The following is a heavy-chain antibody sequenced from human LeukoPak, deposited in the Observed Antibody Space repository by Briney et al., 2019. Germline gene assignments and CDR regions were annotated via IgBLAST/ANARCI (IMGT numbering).Heavy chain of an antibody. CDR1: GYSFTSYW. V-gene: IGHV5-51*01. CDR2: IYPGDSDT. J-gene: IGHJ4*02. CDR3: ARLSVWNYYDSSGYAFRDY. Sequence: GESLKISCKGSGYSFTSYWIGWVRQMPGKGLEWMGIIYPGDSDTRYSPSFQCQVTISADKSTSTAYLQWSSLKASDTAMYYCARLSVWNYYDSSGYAFRDYWGQGTLVTVSS. D-gene: IGHD3-22*01.